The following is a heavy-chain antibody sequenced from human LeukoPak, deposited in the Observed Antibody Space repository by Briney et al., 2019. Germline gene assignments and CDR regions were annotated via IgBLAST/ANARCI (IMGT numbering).Heavy chain of an antibody. D-gene: IGHD2-2*01. Sequence: GGSLRLSCAASGFSLSNYWMSWVRQAPGKGLEWVANIKQDGSEKYYVDSVKGRFTISRDNAKNSLYLQMNSLRAEDTALYYCAKDVRRSASCLDYWGQGTLVTVSS. CDR1: GFSLSNYW. CDR2: IKQDGSEK. CDR3: AKDVRRSASCLDY. J-gene: IGHJ4*02. V-gene: IGHV3-7*03.